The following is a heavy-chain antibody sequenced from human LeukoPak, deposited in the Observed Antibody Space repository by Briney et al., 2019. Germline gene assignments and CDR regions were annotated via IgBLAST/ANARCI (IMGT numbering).Heavy chain of an antibody. Sequence: ASVKVSCKASGGTFSSYAISWVRQAPGQGLEWMGGIIPIFGTANYAQKFQGRVTITADKSTSTAYMELSGLRSEDTAVYYCARAGNRKYYDFWSGYYESYYYYYYMDVWGKGTTVTVSS. J-gene: IGHJ6*03. D-gene: IGHD3-3*01. CDR3: ARAGNRKYYDFWSGYYESYYYYYYMDV. CDR1: GGTFSSYA. CDR2: IIPIFGTA. V-gene: IGHV1-69*06.